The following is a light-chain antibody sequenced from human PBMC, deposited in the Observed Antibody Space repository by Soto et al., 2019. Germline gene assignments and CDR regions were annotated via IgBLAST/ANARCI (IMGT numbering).Light chain of an antibody. CDR2: GAS. Sequence: EIVLTQSPHTASLSPGERVTLSCRASQSVRDNYLAWYQQKPGQAPRLLIYGASTRATDIPDRFSGSGSGTDFSLTINSLEPEDFAVYYCQQYGTSLYTFGQGTNLEIK. J-gene: IGKJ2*01. CDR3: QQYGTSLYT. CDR1: QSVRDNY. V-gene: IGKV3-20*01.